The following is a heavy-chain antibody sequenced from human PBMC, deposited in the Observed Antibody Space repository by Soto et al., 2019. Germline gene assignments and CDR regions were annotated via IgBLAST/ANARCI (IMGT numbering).Heavy chain of an antibody. CDR1: GGTFSGYY. Sequence: ASVKVSCKASGGTFSGYYMHWVRQAPGQGLEWMGWINPNSGGTNYAQKFQGWVTMTRDTSISTAYMELSRLRSDDTAVYYCARDLRPRGGYYYGMDVWGQGTTVTVSS. CDR3: ARDLRPRGGYYYGMDV. J-gene: IGHJ6*02. D-gene: IGHD4-17*01. V-gene: IGHV1-2*04. CDR2: INPNSGGT.